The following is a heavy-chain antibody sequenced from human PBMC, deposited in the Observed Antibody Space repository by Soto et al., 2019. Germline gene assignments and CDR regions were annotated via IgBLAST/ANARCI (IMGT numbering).Heavy chain of an antibody. CDR2: IYYSGST. CDR3: ARGDYDFWSGRPVPDAFDI. J-gene: IGHJ3*02. V-gene: IGHV4-61*01. Sequence: SETLSLTCTVSGGSVSSGSYYWSWIRQPPGKRLEWIGYIYYSGSTNYNPSLKSRVTISVDTSKNQFSLKLSSVTAADTAVYYCARGDYDFWSGRPVPDAFDIWGQGTMVTVSS. D-gene: IGHD3-3*01. CDR1: GGSVSSGSYY.